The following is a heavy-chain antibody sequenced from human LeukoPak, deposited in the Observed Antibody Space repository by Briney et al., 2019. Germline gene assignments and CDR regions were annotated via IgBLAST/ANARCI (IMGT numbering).Heavy chain of an antibody. CDR1: GFTFSSYS. V-gene: IGHV3-21*01. CDR3: ARVRIAAVDY. D-gene: IGHD6-13*01. Sequence: GGSLRLSCAASGFTFSSYSMNWVRQALGKGLEWVSSISSSSSYIYYADSVKGRFTISRDNAKNSLYLQMNSLRAEDTAVYYCARVRIAAVDYWGQGTLVTVSS. J-gene: IGHJ4*02. CDR2: ISSSSSYI.